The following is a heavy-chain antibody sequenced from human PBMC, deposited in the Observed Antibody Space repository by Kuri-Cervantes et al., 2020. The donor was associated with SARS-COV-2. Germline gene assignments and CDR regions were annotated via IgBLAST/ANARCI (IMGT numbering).Heavy chain of an antibody. CDR1: GFTFTSYA. V-gene: IGHV3-15*01. CDR2: IKSKTDGGTT. Sequence: GGSLRLSCAASGFTFTSYAMSWVRQAPGKGREWVGRIKSKTDGGTTDYAAPVKGRFTISRDDSKNTLYLQMNSLKTEDTAVYYCTRRYGTGGVCYTGDYWGQGTRVTVSS. J-gene: IGHJ4*02. CDR3: TRRYGTGGVCYTGDY. D-gene: IGHD2-8*02.